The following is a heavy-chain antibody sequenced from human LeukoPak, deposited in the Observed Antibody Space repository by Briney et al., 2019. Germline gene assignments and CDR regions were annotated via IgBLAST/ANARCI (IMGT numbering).Heavy chain of an antibody. Sequence: SETLSLTCTVSGGSISSSSYYWGWIRQPPGKGLEWIGSIYYSGSTYYNPSLKTRVTISVDTSKNQFSLNLSSVTAADTAVYYCARLTVTTPFFDYWGQGSLVTVSS. J-gene: IGHJ4*02. CDR3: ARLTVTTPFFDY. CDR1: GGSISSSSYY. D-gene: IGHD4-17*01. CDR2: IYYSGST. V-gene: IGHV4-39*01.